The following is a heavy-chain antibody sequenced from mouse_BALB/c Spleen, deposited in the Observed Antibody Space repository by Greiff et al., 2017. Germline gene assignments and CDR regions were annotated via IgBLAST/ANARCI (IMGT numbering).Heavy chain of an antibody. CDR3: AAYYGSYGPFAY. V-gene: IGHV5-17*02. CDR1: GFTFSSFG. D-gene: IGHD2-10*01. CDR2: ISSGSSTI. J-gene: IGHJ3*01. Sequence: EVMLVESGGGLVQPGGSRKLSCAASGFTFSSFGMHWVRQAPEKGLEWVAYISSGSSTIYYADTVKGRVTISRDNPKNTLFLQMNSLRSEDTAMYYCAAYYGSYGPFAYWGQGTLVTVSA.